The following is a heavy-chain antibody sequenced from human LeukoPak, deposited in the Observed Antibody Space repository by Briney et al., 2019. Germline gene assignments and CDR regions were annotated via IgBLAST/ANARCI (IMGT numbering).Heavy chain of an antibody. V-gene: IGHV1-2*02. J-gene: IGHJ4*02. CDR3: ASGASAFDY. Sequence: ASVTVSCTASRYTFTDYYMHWVRQAPGQGLEWMGWINPNSGGTNYAQKFQGRVTMTRDTSIRTAYMELSSLRSDDTAMYYCASGASAFDYWGQGTLVTVSS. D-gene: IGHD3-16*01. CDR2: INPNSGGT. CDR1: RYTFTDYY.